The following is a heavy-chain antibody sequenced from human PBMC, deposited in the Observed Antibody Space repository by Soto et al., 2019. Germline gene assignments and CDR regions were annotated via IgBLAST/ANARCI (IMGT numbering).Heavy chain of an antibody. CDR1: GYTFTSYG. J-gene: IGHJ6*02. CDR3: ARDLPTMDV. Sequence: QVQLVQSGAEVKKPWASVKVSCKASGYTFTSYGISWVRQAPGQGLEWMGWIRAYNGNTNYAQKLQGIVTMTTATSTSLAYMELRSVRSDDTAVYYCARDLPTMDVWGQGTTVTVSS. CDR2: IRAYNGNT. V-gene: IGHV1-18*01.